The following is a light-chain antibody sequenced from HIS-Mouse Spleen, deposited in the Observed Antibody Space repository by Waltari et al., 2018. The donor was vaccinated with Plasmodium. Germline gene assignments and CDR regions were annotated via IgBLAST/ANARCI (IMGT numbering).Light chain of an antibody. V-gene: IGKV3-20*01. J-gene: IGKJ1*01. Sequence: EIVLTQSPGTLSLSPGERATLSCRASQSVSSSYLAWYKQNPGQAPRLLIYGASSRATGIPDRFSGSGSGTDFTLTISRLEPEDFAVYYCQQYGSSSWTFGQGTKVEIK. CDR1: QSVSSSY. CDR2: GAS. CDR3: QQYGSSSWT.